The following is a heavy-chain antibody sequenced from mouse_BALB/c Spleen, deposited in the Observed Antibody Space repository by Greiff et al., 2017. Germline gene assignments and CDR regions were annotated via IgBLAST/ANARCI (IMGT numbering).Heavy chain of an antibody. V-gene: IGHV5-9-3*01. J-gene: IGHJ4*01. Sequence: EVKVVESGGGLVKPGGSLKLSCAASGFTFSSYAMSWVRQTPEKRLEWVATISSGGSYTYYPDSVKGRFTISRDNAKNTLYLQMSSLRSEDTAMYYCARLGKGDAMDYWGQGTSVTVSS. CDR2: ISSGGSYT. CDR3: ARLGKGDAMDY. CDR1: GFTFSSYA. D-gene: IGHD4-1*01.